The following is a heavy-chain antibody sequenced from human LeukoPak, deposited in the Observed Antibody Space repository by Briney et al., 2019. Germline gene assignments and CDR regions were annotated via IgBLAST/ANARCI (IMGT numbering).Heavy chain of an antibody. CDR3: ARSMLRSSWSGRYYYYYYIDV. CDR1: GFTFSSYE. V-gene: IGHV3-48*03. Sequence: GGSLRLSCAASGFTFSSYEMNWVRQAPGKGLEWVSYISSSGSTIYYADSVKGRFTISRDNAKNSLYLQMNSLRAEDTAVYYCARSMLRSSWSGRYYYYYYIDVWGKGTTVTVSS. CDR2: ISSSGSTI. D-gene: IGHD3-10*01. J-gene: IGHJ6*03.